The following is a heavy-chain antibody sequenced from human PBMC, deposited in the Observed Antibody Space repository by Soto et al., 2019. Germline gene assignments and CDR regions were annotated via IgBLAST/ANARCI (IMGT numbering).Heavy chain of an antibody. D-gene: IGHD5-18*01. CDR2: FYYSGST. J-gene: IGHJ5*02. CDR3: ERGGYAGNWFXP. Sequence: PSETLCLTCTVSGGSISSGSYYWGWIRQSPGKGLEWIGSFYYSGSTYYSPSLKSRVTVSLDTSKNELSLRLSSVTAADTAVYSCERGGYAGNWFXPWGQGILVXVSS. V-gene: IGHV4-39*01. CDR1: GGSISSGSYY.